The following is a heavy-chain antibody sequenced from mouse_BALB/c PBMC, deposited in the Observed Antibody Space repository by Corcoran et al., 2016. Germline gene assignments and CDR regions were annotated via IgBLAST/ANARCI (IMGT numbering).Heavy chain of an antibody. CDR1: GFHINDTY. CDR3: ANWDWYFDV. V-gene: IGHV14-3*02. J-gene: IGHJ1*01. CDR2: IDPANGNT. Sequence: EVQLQQSGAELVKPGASVKLSCTASGFHINDTYMHWVKQRPEQGLEWIGRIDPANGNTKYDPKFQGKATITADTSSNTAYLQLSSLTSEDTAVYYCANWDWYFDVWGAGTTVTVSS. D-gene: IGHD4-1*01.